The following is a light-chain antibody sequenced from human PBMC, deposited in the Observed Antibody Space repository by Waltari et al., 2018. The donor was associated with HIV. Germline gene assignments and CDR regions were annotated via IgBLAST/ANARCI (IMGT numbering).Light chain of an antibody. CDR2: SDN. Sequence: NFMLTQPHSVSESPGKTVTISCTRSRGSIASNYVQWYRQRPGCSPTNVSYSDNQGPSGVPVRVSGFIDSSSIAASLSISRLKTEDESEYYCQSYDSSIHVVFGGGTKLSVL. CDR1: RGSIASNY. CDR3: QSYDSSIHVV. J-gene: IGLJ2*01. V-gene: IGLV6-57*01.